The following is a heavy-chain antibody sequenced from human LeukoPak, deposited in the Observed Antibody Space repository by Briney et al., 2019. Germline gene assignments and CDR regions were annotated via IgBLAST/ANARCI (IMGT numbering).Heavy chain of an antibody. V-gene: IGHV3-23*01. CDR1: GFTFNTYS. J-gene: IGHJ4*02. Sequence: GGSLRLSCTASGFTFNTYSMNWARQAPGKGLEWVSTISDSGGGTYYADSVKGRFTISRDNSKNTLYLQMNSLRADDTAVYYCDGADFWGQGTLVTVSS. CDR2: ISDSGGGT. CDR3: DGADF.